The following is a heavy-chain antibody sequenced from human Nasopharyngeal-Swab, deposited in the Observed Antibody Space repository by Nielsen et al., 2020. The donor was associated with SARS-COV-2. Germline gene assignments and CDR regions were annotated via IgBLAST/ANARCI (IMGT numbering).Heavy chain of an antibody. CDR3: ATRYSSSLGGNY. Sequence: GESLKISCAASGFTFSSYGMHWVRQAPGKGLEWVAVISYDGSNKYYADSVKGRLTISRDNSKNTLYLQMNSLRAEDTAVYYCATRYSSSLGGNYWGQGTLVTVSS. D-gene: IGHD6-13*01. CDR2: ISYDGSNK. V-gene: IGHV3-30*03. J-gene: IGHJ4*02. CDR1: GFTFSSYG.